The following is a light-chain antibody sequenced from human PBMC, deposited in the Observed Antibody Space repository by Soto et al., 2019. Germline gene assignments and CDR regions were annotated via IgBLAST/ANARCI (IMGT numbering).Light chain of an antibody. Sequence: IMLNNSRATEPLSPGERGTLSSRASQSVSSYLAWYQQKPGQAPRLLIYDASNRATGIPARFSGSACGTDFTRTISRLEPEDVAVYCCQQDYYWPPWTCPQGTKVDIK. CDR3: QQDYYWPPWT. J-gene: IGKJ1*01. V-gene: IGKV3-11*01. CDR1: QSVSSY. CDR2: DAS.